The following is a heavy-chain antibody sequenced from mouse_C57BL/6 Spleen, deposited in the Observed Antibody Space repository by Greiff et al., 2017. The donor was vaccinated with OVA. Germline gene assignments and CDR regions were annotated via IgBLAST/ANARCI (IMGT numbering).Heavy chain of an antibody. Sequence: ESGPGLVKPSQSLSLTCSVTGYSITSGYYWNWIRQFPGNKLEWMGYISYDGSNNYNPSLKNRISITRDTSKNQFFLKLNSVTTEDTATYYCARDSQFAYWGQGTLVTVSA. CDR2: ISYDGSN. CDR3: ARDSQFAY. V-gene: IGHV3-6*01. J-gene: IGHJ3*01. CDR1: GYSITSGYY.